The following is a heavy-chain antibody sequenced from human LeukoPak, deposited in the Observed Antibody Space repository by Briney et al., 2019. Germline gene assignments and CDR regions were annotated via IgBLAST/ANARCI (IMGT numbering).Heavy chain of an antibody. CDR3: ASLTIFGVVARDY. Sequence: ASVKVSCKASGYTFTGYYMHWVRQAPGQGLEWMGWINPNSGGTNYAQKFQGRVTMTRDTSISTAYMELSRLRPDDTAVYYCASLTIFGVVARDYWGQGTLVTVSS. CDR1: GYTFTGYY. CDR2: INPNSGGT. D-gene: IGHD3-3*01. J-gene: IGHJ4*02. V-gene: IGHV1-2*02.